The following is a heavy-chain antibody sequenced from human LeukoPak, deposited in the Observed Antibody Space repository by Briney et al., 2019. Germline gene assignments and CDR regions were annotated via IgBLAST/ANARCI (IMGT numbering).Heavy chain of an antibody. CDR1: GDSISHTNW. Sequence: ASDTQSLTCGVSGDSISHTNWWSWVRQPPGQGLEWIGEISLTGLTHYNPSLESRLTVSLDKSKNPLSLNLTSVTAADTAVYYCSRENGAFSPFGYWGQGTLVTVLS. V-gene: IGHV4-4*02. J-gene: IGHJ4*02. D-gene: IGHD2-8*01. CDR3: SRENGAFSPFGY. CDR2: ISLTGLT.